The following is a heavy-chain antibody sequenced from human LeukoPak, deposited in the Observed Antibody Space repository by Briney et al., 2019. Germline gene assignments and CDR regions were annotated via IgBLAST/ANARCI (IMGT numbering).Heavy chain of an antibody. CDR2: ISYDGSNK. Sequence: GRSLRLSCAASGFTFSSYPMHWVRQAPGKGLEWVAVISYDGSNKYYADSVKGRFTISRDNSKNTQYLQMNSLRAEDTAVYFCARNSLLGDKDYYFDYWGQGTLVTVSS. J-gene: IGHJ4*02. V-gene: IGHV3-30*04. CDR1: GFTFSSYP. CDR3: ARNSLLGDKDYYFDY. D-gene: IGHD4-17*01.